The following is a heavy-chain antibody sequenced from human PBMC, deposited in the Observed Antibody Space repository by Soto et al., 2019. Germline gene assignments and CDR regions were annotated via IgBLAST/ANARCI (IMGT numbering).Heavy chain of an antibody. V-gene: IGHV1-8*01. CDR3: ARRGFRDPHVDV. CDR2: LNPNSSDT. Sequence: QVQLVQSGAEVKKPGASVKVSCKASGYSFTSYDMNWVRQVPGQGHDRMGWLNPNSSDTGYAQKFQGRVTMSRDMSTRTMYMELSGLTSADTAVYYCARRGFRDPHVDVWGRGTPVTVSS. CDR1: GYSFTSYD. J-gene: IGHJ6*04.